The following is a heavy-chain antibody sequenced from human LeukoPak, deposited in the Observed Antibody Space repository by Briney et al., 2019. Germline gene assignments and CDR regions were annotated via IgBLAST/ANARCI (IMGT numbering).Heavy chain of an antibody. CDR1: GGSFSNYY. J-gene: IGHJ6*03. Sequence: PSETLSLTCTVSGGSFSNYYWTWIRQPPGKGLEWIGYIYYSGSTNYNPSLKSRVTISVDTSKNQFSLKLSSVTAADTAVYYCARTTEGGYTYDYFYYYYMDVWGKGTTVTISS. V-gene: IGHV4-59*01. D-gene: IGHD5-18*01. CDR2: IYYSGST. CDR3: ARTTEGGYTYDYFYYYYMDV.